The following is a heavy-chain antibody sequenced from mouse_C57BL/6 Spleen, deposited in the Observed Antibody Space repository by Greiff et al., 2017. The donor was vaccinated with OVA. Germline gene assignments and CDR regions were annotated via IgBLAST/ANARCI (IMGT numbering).Heavy chain of an antibody. J-gene: IGHJ2*01. CDR1: GFTIPDYY. CDR3: AREGTTVPVDN. CDR2: IYPEDGET. Sequence: EVQLQQSGAELVKPGASVKLSCTASGFTIPDYYMHWVQQRTEQGLAWIGSIYPEDGETKYAPKFQGKATITAATSSTTAYLQLSSLTSEDTAVYYWAREGTTVPVDNWGQGTTLTVSS. D-gene: IGHD1-1*01. V-gene: IGHV14-2*01.